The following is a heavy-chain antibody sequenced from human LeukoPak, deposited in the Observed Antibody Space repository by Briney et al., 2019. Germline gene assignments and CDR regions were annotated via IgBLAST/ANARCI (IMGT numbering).Heavy chain of an antibody. V-gene: IGHV3-30*02. CDR2: IQYDGSKK. Sequence: GGSLRLSCVASGFTFSSNGMHWVRQAPGKGLEWVTFIQYDGSKKYYADSVKGRFTISRDNSKNTLYLEMNSLRAEDTAVYYCARDYYDSSGYSGAFDIWGQGTMVTVSS. J-gene: IGHJ3*02. D-gene: IGHD3-22*01. CDR1: GFTFSSNG. CDR3: ARDYYDSSGYSGAFDI.